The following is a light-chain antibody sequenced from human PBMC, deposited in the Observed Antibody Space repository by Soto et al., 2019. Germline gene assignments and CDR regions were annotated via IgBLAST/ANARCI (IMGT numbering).Light chain of an antibody. V-gene: IGKV3-20*01. CDR3: QQYNNWLLT. CDR1: QSVSSSY. CDR2: GAS. Sequence: EIVLTQSPGTLSLSPGERATLSCRASQSVSSSYLAWYQQKPGQAPRLLIYGASSRATGIPDRFSGSGSGTDFTLTISSLQSEDFAVYYCQQYNNWLLTFGGGTKVDIK. J-gene: IGKJ4*01.